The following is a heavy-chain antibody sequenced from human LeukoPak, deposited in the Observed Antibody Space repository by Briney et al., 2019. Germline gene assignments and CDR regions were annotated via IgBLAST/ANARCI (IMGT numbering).Heavy chain of an antibody. Sequence: ASVKVSCKASGGTFSSYTISWVRQAPGQGLEWMGRIIPILGIANYAQKFQGRVTITADKSTSTAYMELSSLRSEDTAVYYCARADYGDYGYFDYWGQGTLVTVSS. CDR3: ARADYGDYGYFDY. J-gene: IGHJ4*02. CDR2: IIPILGIA. CDR1: GGTFSSYT. D-gene: IGHD4-17*01. V-gene: IGHV1-69*02.